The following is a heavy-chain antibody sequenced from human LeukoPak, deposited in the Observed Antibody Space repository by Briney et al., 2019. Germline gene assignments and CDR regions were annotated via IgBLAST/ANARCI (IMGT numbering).Heavy chain of an antibody. Sequence: GSVRVSCKASGYTFTDYYLHWVRQVPGQGLECLGWISPNSGATNYAQKFQGRVTMTRDPSINTAYLQLSRLTSDDTAVYYCARDGSGMTHFDYRGKGTLVTVSS. CDR2: ISPNSGAT. CDR1: GYTFTDYY. CDR3: ARDGSGMTHFDY. J-gene: IGHJ4*02. V-gene: IGHV1-2*02. D-gene: IGHD3-10*01.